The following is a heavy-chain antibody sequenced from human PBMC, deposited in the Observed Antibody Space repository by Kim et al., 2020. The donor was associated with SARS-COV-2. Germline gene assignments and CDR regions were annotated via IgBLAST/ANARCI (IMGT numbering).Heavy chain of an antibody. CDR3: SREVAAGSCDY. CDR2: INGGNGNT. D-gene: IGHD2-15*01. J-gene: IGHJ4*02. Sequence: ASVKVSCKSSGYSFTTFAVYWVRRSPGQRLEWMGWINGGNGNTRYSQNLQARFSITMDTAATTAYLELSGLRAEDTAVYYGSREVAAGSCDYCGQRTLLT. V-gene: IGHV1-3*01. CDR1: GYSFTTFA.